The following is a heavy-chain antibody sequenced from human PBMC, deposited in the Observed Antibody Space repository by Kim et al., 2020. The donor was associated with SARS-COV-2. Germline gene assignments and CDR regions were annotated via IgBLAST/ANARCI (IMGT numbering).Heavy chain of an antibody. J-gene: IGHJ1*01. V-gene: IGHV1-2*02. CDR3: ASAYCSSTSCPFQH. Sequence: AQKFQGRVTMTRDTSISTAYMELSRLRSDDTAVYYCASAYCSSTSCPFQHWGQGTLVTVSS. D-gene: IGHD2-2*01.